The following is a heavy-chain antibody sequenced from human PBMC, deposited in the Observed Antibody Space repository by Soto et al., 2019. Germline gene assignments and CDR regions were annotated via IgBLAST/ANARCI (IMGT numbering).Heavy chain of an antibody. V-gene: IGHV5-10-1*03. CDR3: ATISPSIAVAGPKYFDY. Sequence: EVQLVQSGAEVKKPRESLRISCKGSGYSFTSYWISWVRQMPGKGLEWMGRIDPSDSYTNYSPSFQGHVTISADKSISTVYLQLTSLNASDTCMYYCATISPSIAVAGPKYFDYWGEGTLVTVSS. D-gene: IGHD6-19*01. CDR2: IDPSDSYT. CDR1: GYSFTSYW. J-gene: IGHJ4*02.